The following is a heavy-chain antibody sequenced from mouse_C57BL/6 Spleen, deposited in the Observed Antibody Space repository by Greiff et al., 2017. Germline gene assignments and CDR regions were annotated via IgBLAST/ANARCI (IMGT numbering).Heavy chain of an antibody. CDR2: ISSGGDYI. D-gene: IGHD2-3*01. V-gene: IGHV5-9-1*02. J-gene: IGHJ3*01. CDR3: TISDGYYLPFAY. CDR1: GFTFSSYA. Sequence: EVKVVESGEGLVKPGGSLKLSCAASGFTFSSYAMSWVRQTPEKRLEWVAYISSGGDYIYYADTVKGRFTISRDNARNTLYLQMSSLKSEDTAMYYCTISDGYYLPFAYWGQGTLVTVSA.